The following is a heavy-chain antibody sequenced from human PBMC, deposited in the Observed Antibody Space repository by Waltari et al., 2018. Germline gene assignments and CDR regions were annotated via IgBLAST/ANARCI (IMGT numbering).Heavy chain of an antibody. CDR2: ISWNSATI. D-gene: IGHD1-26*01. CDR1: GFTSDNYA. Sequence: VQLVESGGGLVHPGRSLRLSCAASGFTSDNYAMHWVRQAPGKGLEWVSGISWNSATIGYADSVKGRFTISRDNAENSLYLQMNSLRVEDTALYYCAKAFRGFEDYSYGMDVWGQGTSVTVSS. J-gene: IGHJ6*02. CDR3: AKAFRGFEDYSYGMDV. V-gene: IGHV3-9*02.